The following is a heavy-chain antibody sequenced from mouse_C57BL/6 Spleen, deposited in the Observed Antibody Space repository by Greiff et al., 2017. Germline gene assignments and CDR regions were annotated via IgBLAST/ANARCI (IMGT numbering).Heavy chain of an antibody. CDR3: ARGITTVVATDWFAY. CDR1: GYTFTSYW. Sequence: QVHVKQPGAELVKPGASVKLSCKASGYTFTSYWMHWVKQRPGRGLEWIGRIDPNSGGTKYNEKFKSKATLTVDKPSSTAYMQLSSLTSEDSAVYYCARGITTVVATDWFAYWGQGTLVTVSA. V-gene: IGHV1-72*01. J-gene: IGHJ3*01. CDR2: IDPNSGGT. D-gene: IGHD1-1*01.